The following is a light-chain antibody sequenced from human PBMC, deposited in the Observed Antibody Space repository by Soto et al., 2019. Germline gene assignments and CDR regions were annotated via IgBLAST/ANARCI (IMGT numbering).Light chain of an antibody. V-gene: IGKV3-20*01. CDR1: QSVTNNY. Sequence: EIVLTQSPGTLSLSPGERATLSCRASQSVTNNYLAWYQQKPGQPPRLLICGASSRATGIPQRFSGSGSGTDFTLSISRLEPEDFAVYYCQQYGTSVTFGGGTRVEIK. J-gene: IGKJ4*01. CDR3: QQYGTSVT. CDR2: GAS.